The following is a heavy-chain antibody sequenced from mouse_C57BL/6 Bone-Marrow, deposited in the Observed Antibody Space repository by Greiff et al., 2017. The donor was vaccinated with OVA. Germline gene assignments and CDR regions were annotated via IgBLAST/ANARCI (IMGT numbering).Heavy chain of an antibody. D-gene: IGHD2-4*01. Sequence: QVQLKQSGAELVKPGASVKMSCKASGYTFTTYPIEWMKQNHGKSLEWIGNFHPYNDDTKYNEKFKGKATLTVEKSSSTVYLELSRLTSDDSAVYYCARPGDYDGVWFAYWGQGTLVTVSA. CDR3: ARPGDYDGVWFAY. J-gene: IGHJ3*01. V-gene: IGHV1-47*01. CDR1: GYTFTTYP. CDR2: FHPYNDDT.